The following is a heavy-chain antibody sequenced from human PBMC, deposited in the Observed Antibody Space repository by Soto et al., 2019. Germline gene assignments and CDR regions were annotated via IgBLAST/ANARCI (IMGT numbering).Heavy chain of an antibody. Sequence: ASVKVSCKASGYTFTSYAMHWVRQAPGQRLEWMGWINAGNGNTKYSQKFQGRVTITRDTSASTAYMELSSLRSEDTAVYYCASGIMITFGGVIVPLDYWGQGTLVTVSS. D-gene: IGHD3-16*02. CDR1: GYTFTSYA. V-gene: IGHV1-3*01. CDR3: ASGIMITFGGVIVPLDY. CDR2: INAGNGNT. J-gene: IGHJ4*02.